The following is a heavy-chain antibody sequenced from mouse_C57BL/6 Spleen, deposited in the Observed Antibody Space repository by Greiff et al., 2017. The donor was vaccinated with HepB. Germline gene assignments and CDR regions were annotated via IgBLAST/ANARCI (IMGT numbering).Heavy chain of an antibody. Sequence: VKLQESGPELVKPGASVKISCKASGYAFSSSWMNWVKQRPGKGLEWIGRIYPGDGDTNYNGKFKGKATLTADKSSSTAYMQLSSLTSEDSAVYFCARSFYAPAYYFDYWGQGTTLTVSS. J-gene: IGHJ2*01. D-gene: IGHD2-3*01. CDR3: ARSFYAPAYYFDY. CDR1: GYAFSSSW. CDR2: IYPGDGDT. V-gene: IGHV1-82*01.